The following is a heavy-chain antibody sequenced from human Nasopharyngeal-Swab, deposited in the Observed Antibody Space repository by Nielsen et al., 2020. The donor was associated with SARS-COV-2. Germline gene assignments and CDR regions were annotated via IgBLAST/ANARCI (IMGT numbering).Heavy chain of an antibody. D-gene: IGHD2-15*01. CDR2: VNPDGRIT. V-gene: IGHV3-74*01. J-gene: IGHJ4*02. CDR3: ARDVGGRDNY. CDR1: GFTLSTYW. Sequence: GGSLRLSCTASGFTLSTYWMHWVRQPPGKGLLWVSRVNPDGRITDYADSVKGRLTISRDNAKNTLYLQMNSLRVEDTAVYYCARDVGGRDNYWGQGALVTVSS.